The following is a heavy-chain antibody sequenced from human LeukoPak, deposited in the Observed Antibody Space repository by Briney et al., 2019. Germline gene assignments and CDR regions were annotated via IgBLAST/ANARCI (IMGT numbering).Heavy chain of an antibody. CDR1: GGSISSGSYY. Sequence: SQTLSLTCTVSGGSISSGSYYWSWIRQPAGKGLEWIGRIYTSGSTNYNPSLKSRVTISVDTSKNQFSLKLTSVTAADTAVYYCARDLDIVIVPAATGYWGQGTLVIVSS. V-gene: IGHV4-61*02. D-gene: IGHD2-2*01. J-gene: IGHJ4*02. CDR3: ARDLDIVIVPAATGY. CDR2: IYTSGST.